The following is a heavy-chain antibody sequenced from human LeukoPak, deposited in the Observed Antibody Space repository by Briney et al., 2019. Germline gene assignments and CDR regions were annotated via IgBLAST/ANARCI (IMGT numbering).Heavy chain of an antibody. Sequence: ASVKVSCKVSGYTLTELSMHWVRQAPGKGLEWMEGFDPEDGETIYAQKFQGRVTMTEDTSTDTAYMELSSLRSEDTAVYYCATFYGSGMSAFDIWGQGTMVTVSS. D-gene: IGHD3-10*01. J-gene: IGHJ3*02. CDR1: GYTLTELS. CDR3: ATFYGSGMSAFDI. CDR2: FDPEDGET. V-gene: IGHV1-24*01.